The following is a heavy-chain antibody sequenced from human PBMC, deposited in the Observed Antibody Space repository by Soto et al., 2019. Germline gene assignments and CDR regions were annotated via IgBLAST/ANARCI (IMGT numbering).Heavy chain of an antibody. Sequence: QVQLVQSGAEVKKPGSSVKISCRASGGTFSSNTINWVRQAAGKGLEWMGGIIPLFGTANYAEKFQGRIKISAHKSTKTEYMELRSLRSDDTAVYYCASKEACVGDCYAFDPWGQGTRVTVSS. CDR1: GGTFSSNT. D-gene: IGHD2-21*02. CDR3: ASKEACVGDCYAFDP. J-gene: IGHJ5*02. V-gene: IGHV1-69*06. CDR2: IIPLFGTA.